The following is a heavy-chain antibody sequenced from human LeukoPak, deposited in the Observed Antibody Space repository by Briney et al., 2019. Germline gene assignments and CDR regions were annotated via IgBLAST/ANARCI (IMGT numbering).Heavy chain of an antibody. Sequence: PSETLSLTCTFSGGSISSYYWSWIRQPAGKGLEWIGRIYTSGSTNYNPSLKSRVTMSVDTSKNQFSLKLSSVTAADTAVYYCASLRITGFYNFGYYYYMDVWGKGTTVTISS. J-gene: IGHJ6*03. CDR3: ASLRITGFYNFGYYYYMDV. CDR1: GGSISSYY. V-gene: IGHV4-4*07. CDR2: IYTSGST. D-gene: IGHD3-10*01.